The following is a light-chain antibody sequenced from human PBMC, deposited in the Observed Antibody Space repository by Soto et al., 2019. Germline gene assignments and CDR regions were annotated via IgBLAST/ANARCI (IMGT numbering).Light chain of an antibody. CDR1: SGHSSYA. CDR2: LNSDGSH. V-gene: IGLV4-69*01. CDR3: QTWVTGIQV. Sequence: QPVLTQSPSASASLGASVTLTCTLSSGHSSYAIAWHQQRPEKGPRYLMKLNSDGSHSKGDGIPDRFSGSSSGAERDLTISSLQSEDEADYYCQTWVTGIQVFGGGTKRTVL. J-gene: IGLJ2*01.